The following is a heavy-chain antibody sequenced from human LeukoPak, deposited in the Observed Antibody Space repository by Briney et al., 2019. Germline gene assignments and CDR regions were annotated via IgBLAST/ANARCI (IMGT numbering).Heavy chain of an antibody. D-gene: IGHD2-8*01. V-gene: IGHV3-21*01. CDR2: ISSSSSYI. CDR1: GFTFSSYS. Sequence: GGSLRLSCAASGFTFSSYSMNWVRQAPGKGLEWVSSISSSSSYIYYADSVRGRFTISRDNSKNTLYLQMNSLRAEDTAVYYCANGYCTNGVCYPYYYYYMDVWGKGTTVTVSS. CDR3: ANGYCTNGVCYPYYYYYMDV. J-gene: IGHJ6*03.